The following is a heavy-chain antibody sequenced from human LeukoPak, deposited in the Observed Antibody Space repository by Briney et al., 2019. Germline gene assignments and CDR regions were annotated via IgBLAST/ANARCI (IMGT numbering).Heavy chain of an antibody. CDR1: GFTFSSFE. V-gene: IGHV3-48*03. CDR2: ITSSGTIT. J-gene: IGHJ5*02. D-gene: IGHD5-18*01. CDR3: ARGRAMVPVTWFDP. Sequence: GGSLRLSCAASGFTFSSFEMNWVRQAPGKGLEWLSYITSSGTITHYADSVKGRFTISRDNAKNSLYLQMNSLRAEDTAVYYCARGRAMVPVTWFDPWGQGTLVTVSS.